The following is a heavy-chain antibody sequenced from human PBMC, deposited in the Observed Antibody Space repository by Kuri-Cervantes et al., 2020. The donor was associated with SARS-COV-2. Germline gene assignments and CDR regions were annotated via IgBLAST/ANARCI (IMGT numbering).Heavy chain of an antibody. V-gene: IGHV4-59*08. Sequence: SETLSLTCTVSGGSISSYYWSWIRQPPGKGLEWIGYIYYSGSTNYNPSLKSRVTISVDKSKTQFSLKLSSVTAADTAVYYCARRDILTGYYNSWYFDLWGRGTLVTVSS. CDR3: ARRDILTGYYNSWYFDL. J-gene: IGHJ2*01. CDR2: IYYSGST. CDR1: GGSISSYY. D-gene: IGHD3-9*01.